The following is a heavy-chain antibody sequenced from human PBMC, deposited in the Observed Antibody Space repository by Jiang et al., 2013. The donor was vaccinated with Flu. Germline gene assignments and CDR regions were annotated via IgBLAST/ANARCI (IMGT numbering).Heavy chain of an antibody. V-gene: IGHV3-23*01. D-gene: IGHD3-22*01. CDR2: VSVSGGNT. J-gene: IGHJ1*01. Sequence: VQLLESGGGLVQPGGSLRLSCAASGFTFTSYAMSWVRQAPGKGLEWVSTVSVSGGNTYYADSVKGRFTISRDNSKNTLYLQMNSLRAEDTAVYYCAIHHYDTGAYYWDFQHWGQGTLVTVSS. CDR3: AIHHYDTGAYYWDFQH. CDR1: GFTFTSYA.